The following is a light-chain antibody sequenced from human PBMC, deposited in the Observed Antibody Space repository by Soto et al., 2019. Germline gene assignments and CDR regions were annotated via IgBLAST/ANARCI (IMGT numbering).Light chain of an antibody. CDR2: DVS. V-gene: IGLV2-14*01. CDR1: SSDIGGYNY. J-gene: IGLJ1*01. CDR3: SSFSVGSTL. Sequence: QSVLTQPASMSWSPGQAVTISCAGISSDIGGYNYVSWYQHHPGKAPKLIIYDVSSRPSGVSHRFSGSKSGNTASLTISGLQAEHEADYYCSSFSVGSTLFGTGTKVTVL.